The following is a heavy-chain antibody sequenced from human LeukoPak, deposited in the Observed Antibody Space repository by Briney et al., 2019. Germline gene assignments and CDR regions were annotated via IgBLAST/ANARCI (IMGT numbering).Heavy chain of an antibody. V-gene: IGHV4-59*08. CDR2: IYYSGST. D-gene: IGHD3-22*01. J-gene: IGHJ4*02. CDR1: GGSFSGYY. CDR3: ARGGSSYYDGSEVDY. Sequence: PSETLSLTCAVYGGSFSGYYWSWIRQPPGKGLEWIGYIYYSGSTRYNPSLKSRVTISVDTSKNQFSLKLSSVTAADTAVYYCARGGSSYYDGSEVDYWGQGTLVTVSS.